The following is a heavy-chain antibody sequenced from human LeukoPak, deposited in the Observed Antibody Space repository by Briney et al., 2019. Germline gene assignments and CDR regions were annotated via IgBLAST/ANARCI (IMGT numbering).Heavy chain of an antibody. CDR1: GGSFSGYY. CDR3: ARGPRGRYFDWLFKDAFDI. J-gene: IGHJ3*02. D-gene: IGHD3-9*01. CDR2: INHSGST. V-gene: IGHV4-34*01. Sequence: SETLSLTCAVYGGSFSGYYWSWIRQPSGKGLEWIGEINHSGSTNYNPSLKSRVTISVDTSKNQFSLKLSSVTAADTAVYYCARGPRGRYFDWLFKDAFDIWGQGTMVTVSS.